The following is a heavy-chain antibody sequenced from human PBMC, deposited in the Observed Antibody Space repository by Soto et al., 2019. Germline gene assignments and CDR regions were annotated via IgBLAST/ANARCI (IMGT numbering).Heavy chain of an antibody. D-gene: IGHD2-2*01. CDR2: IKQDGSEK. CDR1: GFTFSSYW. J-gene: IGHJ6*02. Sequence: EVQLVESGGGLVQPGGSLRLSCAASGFTFSSYWMSWVRQAPGKGLEWVANIKQDGSEKYYVDSVKGRFTISRDNAKNSLYLQMNSLRAEDTAVYYCARDGDVVVPAGYYGMDVWGQGTTVTVSS. CDR3: ARDGDVVVPAGYYGMDV. V-gene: IGHV3-7*04.